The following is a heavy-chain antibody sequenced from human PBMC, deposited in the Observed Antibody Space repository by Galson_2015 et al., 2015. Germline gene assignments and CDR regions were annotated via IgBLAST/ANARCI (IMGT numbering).Heavy chain of an antibody. Sequence: QSGAEVKKPGESLTISCKGSGYSFTSYWIGWVRQMPGKGLEWMGIIYPGDSDTRYSPSFQGQVTISADKSISTAYLQWSSLKASDTVMYYCARHTSYYDSSGYWVLDYWGQGTLVTVSS. CDR2: IYPGDSDT. D-gene: IGHD3-22*01. CDR1: GYSFTSYW. V-gene: IGHV5-51*01. CDR3: ARHTSYYDSSGYWVLDY. J-gene: IGHJ4*02.